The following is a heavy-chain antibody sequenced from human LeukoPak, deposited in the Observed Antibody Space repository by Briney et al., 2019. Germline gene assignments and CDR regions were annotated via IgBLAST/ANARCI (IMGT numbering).Heavy chain of an antibody. CDR3: TTGATISVEDY. D-gene: IGHD5-12*01. CDR1: GFTFSSYS. J-gene: IGHJ4*02. Sequence: GGSLRLSCAASGFTFSSYSMNWVRQAPGKGLEWVSYISSSSSTIYYADSVKGRFTISRDNAKNSLYLQVNSLRAEDTAVYYCTTGATISVEDYWGQGTLDTVSS. V-gene: IGHV3-48*04. CDR2: ISSSSSTI.